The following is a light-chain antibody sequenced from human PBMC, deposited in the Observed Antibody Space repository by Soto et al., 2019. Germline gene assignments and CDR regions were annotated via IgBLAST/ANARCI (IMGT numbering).Light chain of an antibody. J-gene: IGLJ1*01. CDR3: ATWDDRLSGYV. CDR1: SSNIGSNY. Sequence: QSVLTQPPSASGTPGQRVTISCSGSSSNIGSNYVYWYQQLPGTAPKLLIYTNNQRPSGVPDRFSGSKSGTSASLAISGLRSGDEADYYCATWDDRLSGYVFGTGTKVT. V-gene: IGLV1-47*02. CDR2: TNN.